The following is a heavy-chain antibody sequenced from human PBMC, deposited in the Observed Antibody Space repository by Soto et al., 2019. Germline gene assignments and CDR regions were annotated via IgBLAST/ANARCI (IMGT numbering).Heavy chain of an antibody. CDR1: GYSFAGYW. V-gene: IGHV5-10-1*01. Sequence: GESLKISCKGSGYSFAGYWITWVRQKPGKGLEWMGRIDPSDSQTYYSPSFRGHVTISVSKSITTVFLQWSSLRASDTAMYYCARQIYDSDTGPNFQYYFDSWGQGTPVTVSS. CDR2: IDPSDSQT. D-gene: IGHD3-22*01. J-gene: IGHJ4*02. CDR3: ARQIYDSDTGPNFQYYFDS.